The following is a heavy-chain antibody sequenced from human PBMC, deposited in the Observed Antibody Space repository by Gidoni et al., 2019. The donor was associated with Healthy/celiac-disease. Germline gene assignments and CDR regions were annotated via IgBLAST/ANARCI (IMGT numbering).Heavy chain of an antibody. D-gene: IGHD1-7*01. CDR1: GFTFSSYG. CDR2: ISYDGSNK. CDR3: ARGGTGTTGGAFDI. V-gene: IGHV3-30*03. J-gene: IGHJ3*02. Sequence: QVQLVESGGGVVQPGRSLRLSCAASGFTFSSYGMHWVRQAPGKGLGWVAVISYDGSNKYDADSVKGRFTISRDNSKNTLYLQMNSLRAEDTAVYYCARGGTGTTGGAFDIWGQGTMVTVSS.